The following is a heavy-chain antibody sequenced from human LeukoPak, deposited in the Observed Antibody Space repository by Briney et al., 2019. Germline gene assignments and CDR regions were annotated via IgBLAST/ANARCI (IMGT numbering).Heavy chain of an antibody. CDR3: ARDKSAGADTGSSFYY. D-gene: IGHD3-10*01. J-gene: IGHJ4*02. V-gene: IGHV3-7*03. Sequence: GGSLRLSCAASGFTFSNYWMTWVRQAPGKGLEWVASIKQDGSEKYYVDSVKGRFTFSRDNVKNSLYLQMDSLRAEDTAIYYCARDKSAGADTGSSFYYWGQGALVTVSS. CDR2: IKQDGSEK. CDR1: GFTFSNYW.